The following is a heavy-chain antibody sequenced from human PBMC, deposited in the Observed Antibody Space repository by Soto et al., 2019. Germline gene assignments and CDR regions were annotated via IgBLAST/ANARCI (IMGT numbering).Heavy chain of an antibody. J-gene: IGHJ5*02. Sequence: QLQLQESGPGLVKPSETLSLTCTVSGGSISSSSYYWGWIRQPPGKGLEWIGSIYYSGSTYYNPSLKSRVPISVDTSKNQFSLKLSSVTAADTAVYYCARQGIAAAGTGWFDPWGQGTLVTVSS. CDR1: GGSISSSSYY. CDR2: IYYSGST. D-gene: IGHD6-13*01. V-gene: IGHV4-39*01. CDR3: ARQGIAAAGTGWFDP.